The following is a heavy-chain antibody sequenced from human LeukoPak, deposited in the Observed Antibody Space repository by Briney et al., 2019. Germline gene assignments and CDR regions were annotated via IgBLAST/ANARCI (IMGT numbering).Heavy chain of an antibody. J-gene: IGHJ5*02. CDR1: GFTFTDLG. Sequence: ASVKVSCKTSGFTFTDLGFSWVRQAPGQGLEWMGWISAYNGDTYYAQKLQGRVTMTTDTSTGTAYMELRSLRSGDTAVYFCARAGMITAKMSFDPWGQGTLVTVSS. D-gene: IGHD3-16*01. CDR3: ARAGMITAKMSFDP. V-gene: IGHV1-18*01. CDR2: ISAYNGDT.